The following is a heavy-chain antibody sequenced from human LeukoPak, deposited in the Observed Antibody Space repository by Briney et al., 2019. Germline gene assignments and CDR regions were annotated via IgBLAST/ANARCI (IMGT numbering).Heavy chain of an antibody. J-gene: IGHJ5*02. CDR2: IYYSGST. CDR3: ARHPVIWPQYPS. D-gene: IGHD5-24*01. V-gene: IGHV4-61*01. Sequence: PSEALSLTCTVSGGSVSSGSFYWSWIRQPPGKTLEWIGYIYYSGSTNYTPSLKSRVTISLDTSKNQFSLKLTSVTAADTAVYFCARHPVIWPQYPSWGQGTLVTVCS. CDR1: GGSVSSGSFY.